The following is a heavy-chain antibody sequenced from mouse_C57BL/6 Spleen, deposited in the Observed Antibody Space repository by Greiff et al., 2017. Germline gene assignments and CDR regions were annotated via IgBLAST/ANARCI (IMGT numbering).Heavy chain of an antibody. Sequence: EVKVVESGGGLVQSGRSLRLSCATSGFTFSDFYMEWVRQAPGKGLEWIAASRNKANDYTTEYSASVKGRFIVSRDTSQSILYLQMNALRAEDTAIYYCARDTAQVIDYWGQGTTLTVSS. D-gene: IGHD3-2*02. CDR3: ARDTAQVIDY. V-gene: IGHV7-1*01. CDR2: SRNKANDYTT. CDR1: GFTFSDFY. J-gene: IGHJ2*01.